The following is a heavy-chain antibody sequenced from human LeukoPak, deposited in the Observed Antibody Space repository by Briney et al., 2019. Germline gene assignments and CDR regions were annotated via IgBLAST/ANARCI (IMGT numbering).Heavy chain of an antibody. V-gene: IGHV1-2*02. D-gene: IGHD2-15*01. CDR3: ARAVHCSGGSCYSENYYYYYGMDV. Sequence: ASVKVSCKASGYTFTGYYMHWVRQAPGQGLEWMEWINPNSGGTNYAQKFQGRVTMTRDTSISTAYMELSRLRSDDTAVYYCARAVHCSGGSCYSENYYYYYGMDVWGQGTTVTVSS. J-gene: IGHJ6*02. CDR2: INPNSGGT. CDR1: GYTFTGYY.